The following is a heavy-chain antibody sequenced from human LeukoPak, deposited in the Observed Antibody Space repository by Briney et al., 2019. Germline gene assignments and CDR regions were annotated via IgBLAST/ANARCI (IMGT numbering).Heavy chain of an antibody. Sequence: ASVKVSCKASGYTFTSYGISWVRQAPGQGLEWMGWISAYNGNTNYAQKLQGRVTMTTDTSTSTAYTELRSLRSDDTAVYYCARDPNRYAAAHPFEYWGQGTLVTVSS. CDR2: ISAYNGNT. V-gene: IGHV1-18*01. D-gene: IGHD6-13*01. CDR1: GYTFTSYG. J-gene: IGHJ4*02. CDR3: ARDPNRYAAAHPFEY.